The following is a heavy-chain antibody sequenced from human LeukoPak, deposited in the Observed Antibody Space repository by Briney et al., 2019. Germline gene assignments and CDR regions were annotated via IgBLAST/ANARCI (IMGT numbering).Heavy chain of an antibody. J-gene: IGHJ6*03. V-gene: IGHV4-4*02. CDR1: GGSISSSNW. Sequence: SEALSLTCEVSGGSISSSNWWSWVRQPPGKGLEWIGYIYYSGSTNYNPSLKSRVTISEDTSKNQFSLKLSSVTAADTAVYYCARDRVYYMDVWGKGTTVTVSS. CDR3: ARDRVYYMDV. CDR2: IYYSGST.